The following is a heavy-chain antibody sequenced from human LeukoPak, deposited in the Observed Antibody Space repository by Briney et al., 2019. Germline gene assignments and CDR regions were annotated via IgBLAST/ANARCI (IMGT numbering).Heavy chain of an antibody. CDR1: GFTFSSYE. J-gene: IGHJ4*02. Sequence: QPGGSLRLSCAASGFTFSSYEMNWVRQAPGKGLEWVSYISSSGSTIYYADSVKGRFTISRDNAKNSLSLQMNSLKVEDTAVYYCARDHNGPYTFDYWGQGTLATVSS. CDR3: ARDHNGPYTFDY. D-gene: IGHD2-2*02. CDR2: ISSSGSTI. V-gene: IGHV3-48*03.